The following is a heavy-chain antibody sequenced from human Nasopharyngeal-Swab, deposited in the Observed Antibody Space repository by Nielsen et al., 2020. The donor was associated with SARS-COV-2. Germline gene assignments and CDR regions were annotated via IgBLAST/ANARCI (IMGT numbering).Heavy chain of an antibody. D-gene: IGHD2-2*01. J-gene: IGHJ4*02. CDR2: INHSGST. Sequence: CQAPRKGLEWIGEINHSGSTNYNPSLKSRVTISADTSKNQFSLKLSSVTAADTAVYYCARIEDCSSTSCYDYFDYWGQGTLVTVSS. CDR3: ARIEDCSSTSCYDYFDY. V-gene: IGHV4-34*01.